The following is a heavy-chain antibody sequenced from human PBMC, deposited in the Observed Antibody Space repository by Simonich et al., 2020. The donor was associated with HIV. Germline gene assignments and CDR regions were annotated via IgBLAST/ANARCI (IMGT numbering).Heavy chain of an antibody. CDR1: GGSFSGYY. J-gene: IGHJ1*01. D-gene: IGHD6-13*01. CDR3: ARLTAGGLGEYFQH. V-gene: IGHV4-34*01. CDR2: IKHSGST. Sequence: QVQLQQWGAGLLKPSETLSLTCAVYGGSFSGYYWSWIRQPPGKGLEWIGAIKHSGSTNFNPSLKSRVTISVDTSKNQFSLKLSSVTAADTAVYYCARLTAGGLGEYFQHWGQGTLVTVSS.